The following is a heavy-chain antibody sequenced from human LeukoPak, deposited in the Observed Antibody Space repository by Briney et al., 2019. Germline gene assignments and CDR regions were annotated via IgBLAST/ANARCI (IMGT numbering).Heavy chain of an antibody. CDR3: AREDSGSYFDY. CDR2: INPNSGGT. V-gene: IGHV1-2*02. Sequence: EASVKVSCKASGYTFTGYYMHWVRQAPGQGLEWMGWINPNSGGTNYAQKFQGRVTMTRDTSISTAYMELSSLRSEDTAVYYCAREDSGSYFDYWGQGTLVTVSS. CDR1: GYTFTGYY. D-gene: IGHD1-26*01. J-gene: IGHJ4*02.